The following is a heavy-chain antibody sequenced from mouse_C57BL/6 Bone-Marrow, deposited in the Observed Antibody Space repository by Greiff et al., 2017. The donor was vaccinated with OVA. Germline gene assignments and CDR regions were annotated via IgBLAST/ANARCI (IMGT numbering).Heavy chain of an antibody. CDR3: AREGGKAMDY. J-gene: IGHJ4*01. CDR1: GYTFTGYW. D-gene: IGHD2-1*01. CDR2: ILPGSGGT. Sequence: VQLQESGAELMKPGASVKLSCKATGYTFTGYWIEWVKQRPGHGLEWIGEILPGSGGTNYNEKFKGKATFTADTSSNTAYMQLSSLTTEDSAIYYCAREGGKAMDYWGQGTSVTVSS. V-gene: IGHV1-9*01.